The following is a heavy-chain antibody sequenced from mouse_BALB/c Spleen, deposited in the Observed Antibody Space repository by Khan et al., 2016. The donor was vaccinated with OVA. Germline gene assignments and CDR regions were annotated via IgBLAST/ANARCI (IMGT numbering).Heavy chain of an antibody. CDR2: INPSTGYT. CDR1: GYTFINYW. D-gene: IGHD1-1*01. J-gene: IGHJ2*01. CDR3: ARRGLRWDFDY. Sequence: VQLQQSGAELAKPGASVKMSCKASGYTFINYWILWIKQRPGQGLEWIGYINPSTGYTEYNQNFKDKATLTADIPSSTAYMQLSSLTSEDSAVYYCARRGLRWDFDYWRQDTTLTVSS. V-gene: IGHV1-7*01.